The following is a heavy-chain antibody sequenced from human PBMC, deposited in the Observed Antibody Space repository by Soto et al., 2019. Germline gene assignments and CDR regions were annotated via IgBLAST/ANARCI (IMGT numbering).Heavy chain of an antibody. J-gene: IGHJ4*02. V-gene: IGHV3-21*01. CDR2: ISSSSSYI. D-gene: IGHD6-19*01. CDR1: GFTFSSYS. Sequence: EVQLVESGGGLVKPGGSLRLSCAASGFTFSSYSMNWVRQAPGKGLEWVSSISSSSSYIYYADSVKGRFTIFRDNAKNSLYLQMTSLRAEDTAVYYCARDSGPLYSSGWYYFDYWGQGTLVTVPS. CDR3: ARDSGPLYSSGWYYFDY.